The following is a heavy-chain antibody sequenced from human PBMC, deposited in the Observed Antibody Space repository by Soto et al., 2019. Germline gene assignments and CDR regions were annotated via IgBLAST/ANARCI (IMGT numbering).Heavy chain of an antibody. CDR3: AGVYYGGNSVNNY. CDR2: TSYDGSNK. D-gene: IGHD2-8*01. CDR1: GFTFSSFA. V-gene: IGHV3-30-3*01. J-gene: IGHJ4*02. Sequence: SLRLSCAGSGFTFSSFAMSWVRQAPGKGLEWVAATSYDGSNKYYADSVKGRLIISRDNSKNTLDLLLNTLRAEDTAVYYCAGVYYGGNSVNNYWGQGTPVTVSS.